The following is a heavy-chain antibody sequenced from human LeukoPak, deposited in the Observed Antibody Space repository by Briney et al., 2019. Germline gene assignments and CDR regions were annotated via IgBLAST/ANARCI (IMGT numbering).Heavy chain of an antibody. Sequence: SQTLSLTCTVSGGSISSGSYYWSWIRQPAGKGLEWIGRIYTSGSTNYNPSLKSRVTISVDTSKNQFSLKLGSVTAADTAVYYCARAVYGDGDFDYWGQGTLVTVSS. V-gene: IGHV4-61*02. CDR1: GGSISSGSYY. D-gene: IGHD4-17*01. CDR3: ARAVYGDGDFDY. J-gene: IGHJ4*02. CDR2: IYTSGST.